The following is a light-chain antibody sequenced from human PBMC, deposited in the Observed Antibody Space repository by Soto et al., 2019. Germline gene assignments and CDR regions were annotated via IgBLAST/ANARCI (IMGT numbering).Light chain of an antibody. Sequence: QSALTQPASVSGSPGQSITISCTGNSSDFGGYNYVSWYQQHPGKAPKLMIYDVSNRPSGVSNRFSGSKSGNTASLTISGLQAEDEADYYCSSYTSSSTYVVFGGGTKLTVL. V-gene: IGLV2-14*01. J-gene: IGLJ2*01. CDR2: DVS. CDR1: SSDFGGYNY. CDR3: SSYTSSSTYVV.